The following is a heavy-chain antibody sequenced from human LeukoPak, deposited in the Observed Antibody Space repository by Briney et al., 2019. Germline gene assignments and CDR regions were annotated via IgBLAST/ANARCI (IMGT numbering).Heavy chain of an antibody. V-gene: IGHV4-39*07. D-gene: IGHD6-19*01. J-gene: IGHJ4*02. CDR2: IYYSGST. CDR1: GGSISSSSYY. CDR3: ARFGSGWWYNDY. Sequence: SETLSLTCTVSGGSISSSSYYWGWIRQPPGKGLEWIGSIYYSGSTYYNPSLKSRVTISVDTSKNQFSLKLTSVTAADTAVYYCARFGSGWWYNDYWGQGTLVTVSS.